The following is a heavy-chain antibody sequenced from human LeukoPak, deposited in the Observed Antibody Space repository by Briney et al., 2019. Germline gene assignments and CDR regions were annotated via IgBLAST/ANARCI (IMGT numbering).Heavy chain of an antibody. V-gene: IGHV3-53*01. J-gene: IGHJ3*02. CDR2: IYSGGST. Sequence: GGSLRLSCAASGFTVSSNYMSWVRQAPGKGLEWVSVIYSGGSTYYADSVKGRFTISRDNSKNTLYLQMNSLRAEDTAVYYCARDPGAVAGTGAFDIWGQGTMVTVSS. D-gene: IGHD6-19*01. CDR3: ARDPGAVAGTGAFDI. CDR1: GFTVSSNY.